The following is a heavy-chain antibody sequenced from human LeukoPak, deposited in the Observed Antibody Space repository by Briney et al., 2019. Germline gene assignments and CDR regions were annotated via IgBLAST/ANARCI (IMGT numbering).Heavy chain of an antibody. D-gene: IGHD4-23*01. V-gene: IGHV3-66*01. CDR3: ARDRPYGGKGDFDF. J-gene: IGHJ4*02. CDR1: GFSVSSNY. Sequence: PGGSLRLSCEASGFSVSSNYMNWVRQAPGKGLEWVSVIHNDGSTYYADSVKGRFSISRDNSKNTLYLQMNSLRAEDTAVYYCARDRPYGGKGDFDFWGQGTLVTVSS. CDR2: IHNDGST.